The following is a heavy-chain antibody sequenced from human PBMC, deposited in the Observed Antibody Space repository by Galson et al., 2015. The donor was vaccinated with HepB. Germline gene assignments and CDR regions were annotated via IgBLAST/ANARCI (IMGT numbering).Heavy chain of an antibody. D-gene: IGHD2-2*02. CDR3: AREDVVVPAAIPVV. CDR2: MNPNSGNT. CDR1: GYTFTSYD. Sequence: SVKVSCKASGYTFTSYDINWVRQATGQGLEWMGWMNPNSGNTGYAQKFQGRVTMTRNTSISTAYMELSSLRSEDTAVYYCAREDVVVPAAIPVVWGKGTTVTVSS. J-gene: IGHJ6*04. V-gene: IGHV1-8*01.